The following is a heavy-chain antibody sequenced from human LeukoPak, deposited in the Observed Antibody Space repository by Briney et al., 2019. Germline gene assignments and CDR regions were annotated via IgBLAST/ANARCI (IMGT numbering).Heavy chain of an antibody. J-gene: IGHJ5*02. D-gene: IGHD3-3*01. Sequence: SETLSLTCSISSGSIGWFYWSWLRQSAEKGLEWIGRIHASGITNYNPSLRSRVSLSLDRSKNQFSLNLTSVTAADTALYHCARDTHYDYWSGYLNWFDPWGQGTLVTVSS. CDR1: SGSIGWFY. CDR3: ARDTHYDYWSGYLNWFDP. CDR2: IHASGIT. V-gene: IGHV4-4*07.